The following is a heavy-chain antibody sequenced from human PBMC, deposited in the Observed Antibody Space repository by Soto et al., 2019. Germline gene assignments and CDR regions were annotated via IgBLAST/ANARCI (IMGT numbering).Heavy chain of an antibody. D-gene: IGHD3-22*01. V-gene: IGHV4-4*07. CDR3: ARRQEDYDSSGYYWDDAFDI. Sequence: TXETLALTCTVSGGSISSYYWSWIRQPSGKGLEWIGRIYTSGSTNYNPSLKSRVTMSVDTSKNQFSLKLSSVTAADTAVYYCARRQEDYDSSGYYWDDAFDIWGQGTMVTVSS. CDR1: GGSISSYY. CDR2: IYTSGST. J-gene: IGHJ3*02.